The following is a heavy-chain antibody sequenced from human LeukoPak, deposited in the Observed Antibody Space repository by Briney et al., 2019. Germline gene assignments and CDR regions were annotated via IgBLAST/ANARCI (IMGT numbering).Heavy chain of an antibody. Sequence: GGSLRLSCAASGFSFRMSWVRQAPGKGLEWVANIKEDGSDKYYVNSVKGRFTISRDTAKNSLYLQMNSLRAEDTAVYYCARENYGGNSFFDYWGQGTLVTVSS. D-gene: IGHD4-23*01. V-gene: IGHV3-7*01. J-gene: IGHJ4*02. CDR3: ARENYGGNSFFDY. CDR1: GFSFR. CDR2: IKEDGSDK.